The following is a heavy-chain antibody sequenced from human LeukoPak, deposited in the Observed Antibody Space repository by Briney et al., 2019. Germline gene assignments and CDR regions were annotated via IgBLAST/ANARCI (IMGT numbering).Heavy chain of an antibody. Sequence: GGSLRLSCAASGFTFDDYAMHWVRQPPGKGLEWVSGISWNSGSIGYADSVKGRFTISRDNAKNSLYLQMNSLRVEDTALYYCAKGSVAAQVYYFDYWGQGTLVTVSS. V-gene: IGHV3-9*01. J-gene: IGHJ4*02. CDR2: ISWNSGSI. D-gene: IGHD6-19*01. CDR1: GFTFDDYA. CDR3: AKGSVAAQVYYFDY.